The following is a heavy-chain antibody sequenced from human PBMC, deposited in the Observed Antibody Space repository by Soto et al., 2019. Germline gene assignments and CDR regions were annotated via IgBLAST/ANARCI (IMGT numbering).Heavy chain of an antibody. D-gene: IGHD2-2*01. CDR2: ISGSGGST. Sequence: GGSLRLSCAASGFTFSSYAMSWVRQAPGKGLEWVSAISGSGGSTYYADSVKGRFTISRDNSKNTLYLQMNSLRAEDTAVYYCAKDQAPSVVVVPAAMRGNWFDPWGQGTLVTLSS. CDR1: GFTFSSYA. V-gene: IGHV3-23*01. J-gene: IGHJ5*02. CDR3: AKDQAPSVVVVPAAMRGNWFDP.